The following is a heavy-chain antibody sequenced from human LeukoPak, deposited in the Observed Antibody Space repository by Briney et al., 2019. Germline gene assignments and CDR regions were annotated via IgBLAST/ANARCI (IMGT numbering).Heavy chain of an antibody. CDR3: ARGAPPYFDY. J-gene: IGHJ4*02. Sequence: SQTLSLTCAISGDSVSSNSAAWSWVRQSPSRGLEWLGRTYYRSKWYYDYAVSVKSRITINPDISKNQFSLQLNSVTPEDTAVYYCARGAPPYFDYWGQGTLVTVSS. V-gene: IGHV6-1*01. CDR1: GDSVSSNSAA. CDR2: TYYRSKWYY.